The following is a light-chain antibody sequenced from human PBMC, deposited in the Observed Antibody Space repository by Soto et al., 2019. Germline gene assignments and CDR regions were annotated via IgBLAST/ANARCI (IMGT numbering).Light chain of an antibody. J-gene: IGLJ3*02. V-gene: IGLV3-21*02. CDR2: DDS. Sequence: SSVLTQPPSVSVAPGQTARITCGGNNIGSKSVHWYQQKPGQAPVLVVYDDSDLPSGIPERFSGSNSGNTATLTISRVDAGDEADYYCQVWDSSSDHPNWVFGGGTKLTVL. CDR1: NIGSKS. CDR3: QVWDSSSDHPNWV.